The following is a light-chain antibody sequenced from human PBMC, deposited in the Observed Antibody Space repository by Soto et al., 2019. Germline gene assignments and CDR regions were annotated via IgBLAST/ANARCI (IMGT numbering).Light chain of an antibody. CDR3: SSYTSSSTLPVV. Sequence: QSALTQPASVSGSPGQSITISCTGTSSDVGGYNYVSWYQQHPGKAPKLMIYEVSNRPSGVSNRFSGSKSGNTASLTISGLQAEDEADYYSSSYTSSSTLPVVFGGGTELTVL. CDR2: EVS. CDR1: SSDVGGYNY. J-gene: IGLJ2*01. V-gene: IGLV2-14*01.